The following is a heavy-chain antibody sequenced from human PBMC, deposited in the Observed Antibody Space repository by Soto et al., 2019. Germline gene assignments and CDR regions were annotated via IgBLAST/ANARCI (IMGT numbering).Heavy chain of an antibody. CDR2: ISKNDSPI. D-gene: IGHD3-16*01. Sequence: EVQLVESGGGLVQPGGSLTLSCAASEFTFSSYDMSWVRQARGKGLEWLSYISKNDSPIYYADSVKGRFTSSRDNAKDSLYLQMNSLRDEDTAVYFCARGFSYASLGLWGQGTLVTVSS. V-gene: IGHV3-48*02. CDR3: ARGFSYASLGL. CDR1: EFTFSSYD. J-gene: IGHJ4*02.